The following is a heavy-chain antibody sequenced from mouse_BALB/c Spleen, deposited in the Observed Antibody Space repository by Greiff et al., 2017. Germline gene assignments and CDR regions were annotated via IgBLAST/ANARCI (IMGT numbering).Heavy chain of an antibody. J-gene: IGHJ4*01. Sequence: QVHVKQSGAELARPGASVKMSCKASGYTFTSYTMHWVKQRPGQGLEWIGYINPSSGYTNYNQKFKDKATLTADKSSSTAYMQLSSLTSEDSAVYYCARWGEGYYAMDYWGQGTSVTVSS. CDR3: ARWGEGYYAMDY. V-gene: IGHV1-4*01. CDR1: GYTFTSYT. CDR2: INPSSGYT.